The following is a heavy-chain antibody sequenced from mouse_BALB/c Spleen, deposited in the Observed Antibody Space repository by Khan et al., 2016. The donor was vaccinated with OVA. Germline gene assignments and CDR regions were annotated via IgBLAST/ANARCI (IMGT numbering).Heavy chain of an antibody. J-gene: IGHJ3*01. CDR2: ISSGDST. Sequence: EVELVESGGGLVKPGGSLKLSCAASGFTFSNYAMSWVRQSPEKRLEWVASISSGDSTYYQDSVKGRFTISRDNARNILYLQMSSLRSEDTAMYYCARDYLFAYWGQGTLVTVSA. V-gene: IGHV5-6-5*01. CDR1: GFTFSNYA. D-gene: IGHD1-1*01. CDR3: ARDYLFAY.